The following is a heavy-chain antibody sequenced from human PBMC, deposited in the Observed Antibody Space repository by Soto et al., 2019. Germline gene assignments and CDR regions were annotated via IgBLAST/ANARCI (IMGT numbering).Heavy chain of an antibody. CDR2: ISYDGSNK. V-gene: IGHV3-30-3*01. CDR1: GFTFSSYA. J-gene: IGHJ4*02. D-gene: IGHD2-2*01. CDR3: TTAIVVVESFDY. Sequence: LRLSCAASGFTFSSYAMHWVRQAPGKGLEWVAVISYDGSNKYYADSVKGRFTISRDNSKNTLYLQMNSLRAEDTAVYYCTTAIVVVESFDYWGQGTLVNVSS.